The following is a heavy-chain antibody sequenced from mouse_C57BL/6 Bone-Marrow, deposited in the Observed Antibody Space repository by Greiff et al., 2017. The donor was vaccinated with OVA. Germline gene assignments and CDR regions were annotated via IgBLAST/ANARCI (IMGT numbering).Heavy chain of an antibody. Sequence: VQLQQPGAELVKPGASVKLSCKASGYTFTSYWMQWVKQRPGQGLEWIGEIDPSDSYTNYNQKFKGKATLTVDTSSSTAYMQLSSLTSEDSAVYYCARHAIQLGRFAYWGQGTLVTVSA. J-gene: IGHJ3*01. CDR3: ARHAIQLGRFAY. D-gene: IGHD4-1*02. CDR1: GYTFTSYW. CDR2: IDPSDSYT. V-gene: IGHV1-50*01.